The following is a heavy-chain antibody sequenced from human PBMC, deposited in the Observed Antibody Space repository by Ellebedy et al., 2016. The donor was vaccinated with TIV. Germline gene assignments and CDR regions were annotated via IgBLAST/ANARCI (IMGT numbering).Heavy chain of an antibody. V-gene: IGHV3-9*01. D-gene: IGHD2-15*01. CDR1: GFTFHNYA. CDR2: ISWDSGST. Sequence: GGSLRLXXAASGFTFHNYAMHWVRQAPGKGLEWVSGISWDSGSTGYADSVKGRFTISRDNAKNSLYLQMNSLRAEDTAVYYCARDGCSGGSCSDAFDIWGQGTMVTVSS. CDR3: ARDGCSGGSCSDAFDI. J-gene: IGHJ3*02.